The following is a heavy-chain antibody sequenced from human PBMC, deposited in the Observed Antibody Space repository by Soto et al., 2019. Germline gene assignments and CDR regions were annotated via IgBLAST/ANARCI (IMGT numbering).Heavy chain of an antibody. CDR3: ARHPGIAAAGPIDY. J-gene: IGHJ4*02. V-gene: IGHV4-39*01. CDR2: IYYSGST. Sequence: SDTLSLTCTVSSDCISSSSYYWGWIRQPPGKGLEWIGSIYYSGSTYYNPSLKSRVTISVDTSKNQFPLKLSSVTAADTAVYYSARHPGIAAAGPIDYWGQGTLVTVSS. CDR1: SDCISSSSYY. D-gene: IGHD6-13*01.